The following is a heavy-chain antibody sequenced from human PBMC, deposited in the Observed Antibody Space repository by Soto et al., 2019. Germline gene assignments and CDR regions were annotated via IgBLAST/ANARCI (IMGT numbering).Heavy chain of an antibody. CDR2: IGTRSDI. J-gene: IGHJ6*02. Sequence: PGGSLRLSCAASGFTLSSYSMHWVRQVPGKGLEWVSSIGTRSDIYYADSVKGRFTISRDNAKNSLSLQMNSLRAEDTGVYYCAREETAWTLAYGLDVWGQGTTVTVSS. D-gene: IGHD2-21*02. CDR3: AREETAWTLAYGLDV. V-gene: IGHV3-21*01. CDR1: GFTLSSYS.